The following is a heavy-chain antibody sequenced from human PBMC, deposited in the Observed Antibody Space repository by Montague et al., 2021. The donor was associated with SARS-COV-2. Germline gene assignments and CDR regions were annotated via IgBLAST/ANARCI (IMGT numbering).Heavy chain of an antibody. CDR3: AREGTWIQAPGWFDP. Sequence: TLSLTCTVSGGSISSGSYYWSWIRQPAGKGLEWIGRIYTSGSTNYNPSLKSRVTISVDTSKNQFFLKLSSVTAADTAMYYCAREGTWIQAPGWFDPWGQGTLVTVSS. CDR2: IYTSGST. CDR1: GGSISSGSYY. J-gene: IGHJ5*02. D-gene: IGHD5-18*01. V-gene: IGHV4-61*02.